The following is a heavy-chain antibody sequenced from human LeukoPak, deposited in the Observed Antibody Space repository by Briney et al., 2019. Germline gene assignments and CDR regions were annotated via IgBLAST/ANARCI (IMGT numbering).Heavy chain of an antibody. CDR1: GYTFTSYA. V-gene: IGHV1-3*01. Sequence: ASVKVSCKASGYTFTSYAMHWVRQAPGQRLEWMGWINAGNGNTKYSQKFQGRVTITRDTSASTAYMELSSLRSEGTAVYYCASDYSYSSSWPAFDYWGQGTLVTVSS. J-gene: IGHJ4*02. CDR2: INAGNGNT. CDR3: ASDYSYSSSWPAFDY. D-gene: IGHD6-13*01.